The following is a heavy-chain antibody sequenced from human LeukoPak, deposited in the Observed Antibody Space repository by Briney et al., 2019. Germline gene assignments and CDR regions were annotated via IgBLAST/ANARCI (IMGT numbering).Heavy chain of an antibody. D-gene: IGHD4-17*01. CDR2: IYYSGSS. J-gene: IGHJ4*02. V-gene: IGHV4-30-4*01. CDR1: GDSFSSGDYY. Sequence: PSETLSLTCTVSGDSFSSGDYYWSWIRQPPGKGLEWIGNIYYSGSSFYNPSLKSRLTTSVDTSKNQFSLKLSSVTAADTAVYYCARDHGDYVGYFDYWGQGSLVTVSS. CDR3: ARDHGDYVGYFDY.